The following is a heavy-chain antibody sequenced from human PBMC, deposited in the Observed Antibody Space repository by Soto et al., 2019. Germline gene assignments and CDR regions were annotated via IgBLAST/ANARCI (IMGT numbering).Heavy chain of an antibody. Sequence: ASVKVSCKACGYTFTGYYMHWVRQAPEQGLEWMGWINPNSGGTNYAQKFQGWVTMTRDTSISTAYMELNSLRDEDTAVYYCARDSKAYGTYYYYGMDVWGQGTTLTVSS. CDR1: GYTFTGYY. J-gene: IGHJ6*02. V-gene: IGHV1-2*04. CDR2: INPNSGGT. D-gene: IGHD3-10*01. CDR3: ARDSKAYGTYYYYGMDV.